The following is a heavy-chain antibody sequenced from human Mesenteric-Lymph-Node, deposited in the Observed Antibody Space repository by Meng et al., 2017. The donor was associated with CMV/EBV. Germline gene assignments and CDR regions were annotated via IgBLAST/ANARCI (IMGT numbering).Heavy chain of an antibody. Sequence: GFTFSTAWMSWVRQAPGKGLEWVGRIKSKTDGGTTDYAAPVKGRFTISRDDSKNTLYLQMNSLKTEDTAVYYCTTGSIFWSGYSGDYWGQGTLVTVSS. CDR3: TTGSIFWSGYSGDY. D-gene: IGHD3-3*01. CDR1: GFTFSTAW. V-gene: IGHV3-15*01. CDR2: IKSKTDGGTT. J-gene: IGHJ4*02.